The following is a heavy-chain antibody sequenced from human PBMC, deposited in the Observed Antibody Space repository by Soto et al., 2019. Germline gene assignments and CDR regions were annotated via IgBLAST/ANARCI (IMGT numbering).Heavy chain of an antibody. V-gene: IGHV4-59*08. CDR1: GGSITTYY. J-gene: IGHJ4*02. CDR2: IYSSGST. Sequence: SETLSLTCTFSGGSITTYYWSWIRQPPGKGLEWIGYIYSSGSTNYNPSLKSRVTISLDTSKSQFSLRLTSVTAADTAVYYCARLADYWGQGTLVTVS. CDR3: ARLADY.